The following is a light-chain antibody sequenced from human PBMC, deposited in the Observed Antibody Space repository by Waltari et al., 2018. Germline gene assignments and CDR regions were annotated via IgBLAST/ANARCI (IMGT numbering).Light chain of an antibody. CDR1: QTINKY. CDR3: QQSDSLPLT. CDR2: VVS. J-gene: IGKJ4*01. V-gene: IGKV1-39*01. Sequence: DIQMTQSPSSLSASVGVRVTITCRASQTINKYLNWYQQKPGKAPKVLISVVSYLHTGVPSRFSGSGSGTDFTLTISSLQPEDFATYYCQQSDSLPLTFAGGTKVEIK.